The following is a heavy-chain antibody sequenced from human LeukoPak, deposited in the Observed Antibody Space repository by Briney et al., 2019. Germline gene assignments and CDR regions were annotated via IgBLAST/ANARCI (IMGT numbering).Heavy chain of an antibody. D-gene: IGHD6-13*01. CDR1: GGSISSSNW. J-gene: IGHJ4*02. CDR3: ATNGGYSSSWYRL. Sequence: PSGTLSLTCAVSGGSISSSNWWSWVRQPPGKGLEWIGEIYHSGSTNYNPSLKSRVTISVDKSKNQFSLKLSSVTAADTAVYYCATNGGYSSSWYRLWGQGTLVTVSS. CDR2: IYHSGST. V-gene: IGHV4-4*02.